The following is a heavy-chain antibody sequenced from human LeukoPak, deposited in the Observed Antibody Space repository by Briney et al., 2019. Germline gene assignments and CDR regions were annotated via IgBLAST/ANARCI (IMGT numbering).Heavy chain of an antibody. Sequence: ASVKVSCKTSGFTFSAYGIAWVRQAPGQGPEWMGWISNHNGNTNYAQKFQGRISVTTETSTGTAFLEVRDLKSDDTAVYYCARGVAMGPTYYFDSWGRGTQVTVAS. V-gene: IGHV1-18*01. D-gene: IGHD1-26*01. CDR2: ISNHNGNT. CDR1: GFTFSAYG. J-gene: IGHJ4*02. CDR3: ARGVAMGPTYYFDS.